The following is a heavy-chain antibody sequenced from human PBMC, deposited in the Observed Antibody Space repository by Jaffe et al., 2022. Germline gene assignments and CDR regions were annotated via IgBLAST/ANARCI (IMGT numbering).Heavy chain of an antibody. J-gene: IGHJ5*02. CDR2: MNPNSGNT. Sequence: QVQLVQSGAEVKKPGASVKVSCKASGYTFTSYDINWVRQATGQGLEWMGWMNPNSGNTGYAQKFQGRVTMTRNTSISTAYMELSSLRSEDTAVYYCARKRNIAAAGTDNWFDPWGQGTLVTVSS. D-gene: IGHD6-13*01. CDR3: ARKRNIAAAGTDNWFDP. CDR1: GYTFTSYD. V-gene: IGHV1-8*01.